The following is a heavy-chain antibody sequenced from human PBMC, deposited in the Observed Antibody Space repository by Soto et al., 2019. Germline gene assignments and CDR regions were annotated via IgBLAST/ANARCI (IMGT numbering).Heavy chain of an antibody. V-gene: IGHV2-26*01. J-gene: IGHJ6*03. D-gene: IGHD6-19*01. CDR2: IFSNDEK. Sequence: QVTLKESSPVLVKPTETLTLTCTVSGFSLTNPKMGVSWIRQPPGKALEWLAHIFSNDEKSYSTSLKNRLTISKDNSKSQVVLTMTDMDPVDTATYYCARRVAVSGHLDMDVWGKGTTVIVSS. CDR3: ARRVAVSGHLDMDV. CDR1: GFSLTNPKMG.